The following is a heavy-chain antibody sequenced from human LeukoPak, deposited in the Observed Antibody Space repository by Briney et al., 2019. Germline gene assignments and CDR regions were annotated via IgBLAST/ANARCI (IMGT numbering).Heavy chain of an antibody. CDR2: IIPIFGTA. V-gene: IGHV1-69*13. Sequence: ASVKVSCKASGYTFTSYAMHWVRQAPGQRLEWMGGIIPIFGTANYARKFQGRVTITADESTSTAYMELSSLRSEDTAVYYCARDQYRRGLTGTTGWGQGTLVTVSS. CDR3: ARDQYRRGLTGTTG. D-gene: IGHD1-7*01. CDR1: GYTFTSYA. J-gene: IGHJ4*02.